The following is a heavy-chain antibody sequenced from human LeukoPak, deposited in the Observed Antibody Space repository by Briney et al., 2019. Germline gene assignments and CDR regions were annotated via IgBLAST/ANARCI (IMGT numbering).Heavy chain of an antibody. CDR2: ISRGGSTI. Sequence: GGSLRLSCEASGFSFSNNEMNCVRQAPGRGLEWVSYISRGGSTIYYADSVKGRFTLSRDNAQNSLYLQMNSLRAEDTAVYYCASTTGYSYGYFDYWGQGTLVTVSS. V-gene: IGHV3-48*03. J-gene: IGHJ4*02. D-gene: IGHD5-18*01. CDR1: GFSFSNNE. CDR3: ASTTGYSYGYFDY.